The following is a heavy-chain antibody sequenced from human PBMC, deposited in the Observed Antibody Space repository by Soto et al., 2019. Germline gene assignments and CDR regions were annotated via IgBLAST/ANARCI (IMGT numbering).Heavy chain of an antibody. CDR2: IYYSGST. CDR3: ARVGGFGATTMDY. Sequence: QVQLQESGPGLVKPSQTLSLTYTVSGGSISSGDYYWSWIRQPPGKGLEWIGYIYYSGSTYYNPSLKSRITISVEPSTNQLFLKLSSVTAADTAGYYCARVGGFGATTMDYWGQGTLVTVSS. D-gene: IGHD3-10*01. V-gene: IGHV4-30-4*01. J-gene: IGHJ4*02. CDR1: GGSISSGDYY.